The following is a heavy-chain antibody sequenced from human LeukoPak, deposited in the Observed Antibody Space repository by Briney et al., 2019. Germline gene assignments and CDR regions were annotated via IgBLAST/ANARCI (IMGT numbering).Heavy chain of an antibody. V-gene: IGHV3-9*01. CDR3: ARDRVSGSGTIDY. Sequence: GGSLRLCCAASGFTFDDYAMHWVRHAPGKGLERVSGISWNSGSIGYADSVKGRFTISRDNAKNSLYLQMNSLRVEDTAVYYCARDRVSGSGTIDYWGQGTLVTVSS. CDR2: ISWNSGSI. CDR1: GFTFDDYA. D-gene: IGHD3-10*01. J-gene: IGHJ4*02.